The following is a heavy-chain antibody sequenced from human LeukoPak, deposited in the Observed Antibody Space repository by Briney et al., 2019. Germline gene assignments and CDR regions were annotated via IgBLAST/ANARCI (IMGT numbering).Heavy chain of an antibody. CDR2: IRYDGSSK. D-gene: IGHD3-10*01. Sequence: GGSLRLSCAASGIIFGSYGMQWVRQAPGKGLEWVAFIRYDGSSKSYADSVKGRFIISRDNSKKMVYLQMESLRVEDTAVYYCAKVEVRGVIMGSPPTDWGQGTLVTVSS. CDR3: AKVEVRGVIMGSPPTD. J-gene: IGHJ4*02. CDR1: GIIFGSYG. V-gene: IGHV3-30*02.